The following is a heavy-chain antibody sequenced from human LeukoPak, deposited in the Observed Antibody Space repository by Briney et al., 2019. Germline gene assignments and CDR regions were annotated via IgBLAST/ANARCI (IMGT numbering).Heavy chain of an antibody. J-gene: IGHJ4*02. CDR3: ARAPPNYYDSSGGPFDY. Sequence: PGGSLRLSCAASGFTFTTYSITWVRQAPGKGLEWVSSISSSSTYIYYADSVKGRFTISRDNAKNSLYLQMNSLRAEDTAVYYCARAPPNYYDSSGGPFDYWGQGTLVTVSP. CDR1: GFTFTTYS. CDR2: ISSSSTYI. D-gene: IGHD3-22*01. V-gene: IGHV3-21*04.